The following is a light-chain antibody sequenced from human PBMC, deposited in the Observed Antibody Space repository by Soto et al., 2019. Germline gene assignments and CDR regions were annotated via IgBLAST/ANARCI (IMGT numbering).Light chain of an antibody. CDR1: QDISNY. J-gene: IGKJ2*01. V-gene: IGKV1-27*01. Sequence: DIQMTQSPSSLSASVGDRVTITCRAHQDISNYLAWYQQKPGKVPELLIYAASTLRTGVQSRFSGSGSRTGFTLTNNNLQPEDVATYYCQKYNSAPNTFGRGTRLEIK. CDR3: QKYNSAPNT. CDR2: AAS.